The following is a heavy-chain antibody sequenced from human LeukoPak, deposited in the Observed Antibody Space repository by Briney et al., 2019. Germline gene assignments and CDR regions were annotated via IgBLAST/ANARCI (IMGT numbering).Heavy chain of an antibody. D-gene: IGHD2-21*02. CDR1: GFIFSSYA. CDR3: AKECGGDCFVDY. V-gene: IGHV3-23*01. J-gene: IGHJ4*02. CDR2: ISGSGGST. Sequence: AGGSLRLSCAASGFIFSSYAMSWVRQAPGKGLEWVSAISGSGGSTYYADSVKGRFTISRDNSKNTLYLQMNSLRAEDTAVYYCAKECGGDCFVDYWGQGTLVTVSS.